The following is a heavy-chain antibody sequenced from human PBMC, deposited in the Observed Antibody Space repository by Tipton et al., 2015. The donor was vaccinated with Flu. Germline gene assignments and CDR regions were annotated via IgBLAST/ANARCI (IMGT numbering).Heavy chain of an antibody. D-gene: IGHD1/OR15-1a*01. Sequence: LRLSCTVSGDSINNYYWSWIRQPPGKGLEWLGYIYYTGSTNYSPSLKSRVTISLDTSENQLSLKLNSMTAADTALYYCARVNRGFFDYWGQGTLVTVSS. CDR3: ARVNRGFFDY. J-gene: IGHJ4*02. CDR2: IYYTGST. CDR1: GDSINNYY. V-gene: IGHV4-59*01.